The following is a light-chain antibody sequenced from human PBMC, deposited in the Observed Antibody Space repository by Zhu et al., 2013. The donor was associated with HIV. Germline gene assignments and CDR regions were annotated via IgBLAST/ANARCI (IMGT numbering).Light chain of an antibody. CDR1: ESITNY. Sequence: DIQMTQSPSSLSASVGDRVTITCRASESITNYLNWYQQKPGRAPKLLIYAASSLQSGVPSRFSSSGSGTDFTLTISSLQPEDFATYYCQQSYNAPYTFGQGPSWRSN. V-gene: IGKV1-39*01. CDR3: QQSYNAPYT. CDR2: AAS. J-gene: IGKJ2*01.